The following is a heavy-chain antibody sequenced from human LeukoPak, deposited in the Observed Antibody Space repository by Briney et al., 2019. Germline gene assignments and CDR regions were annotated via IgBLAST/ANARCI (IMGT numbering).Heavy chain of an antibody. CDR2: IIPIFGTA. CDR3: ARAGGVQGYSYGYYFDY. V-gene: IGHV1-69*13. Sequence: ASVKVSCKASGGTFSSYAISWVRQAPGQGLEWMGGIIPIFGTANYAQKFQGRVTITADESTSTAYMELSSLRSEDTAVYYCARAGGVQGYSYGYYFDYWGQGTLVTVSS. D-gene: IGHD5-18*01. CDR1: GGTFSSYA. J-gene: IGHJ4*02.